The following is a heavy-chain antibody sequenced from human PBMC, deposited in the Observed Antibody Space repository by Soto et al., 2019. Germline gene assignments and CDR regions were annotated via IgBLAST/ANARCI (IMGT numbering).Heavy chain of an antibody. CDR2: INPDNGNT. CDR1: GYTFTRYT. Sequence: QVQLVQSGAEVKKPGASVKISCKASGYTFTRYTMNWVRQAPGQRLEWMGWINPDNGNTKSSQKFQDRVIITRATSASTAYMDLSSLRSEDTAVYYCARAIATGQLDPWGQGTRVTVSS. V-gene: IGHV1-3*01. J-gene: IGHJ5*02. D-gene: IGHD2-15*01. CDR3: ARAIATGQLDP.